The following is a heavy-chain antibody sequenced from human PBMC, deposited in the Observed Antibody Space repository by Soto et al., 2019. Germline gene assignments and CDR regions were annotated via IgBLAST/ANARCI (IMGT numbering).Heavy chain of an antibody. CDR3: AKGSSHYYYYYMDV. V-gene: IGHV3-23*01. D-gene: IGHD2-15*01. CDR2: ISGSGGTT. J-gene: IGHJ6*03. Sequence: GGSLRLSCVVSGFTFSSYAMNWVRQAPGKGLEWVSAISGSGGTTYYADSVKGRFTISRDNSKNTLYLQMDSLRAEDMAVYYCAKGSSHYYYYYMDVWDEGTTVTVSS. CDR1: GFTFSSYA.